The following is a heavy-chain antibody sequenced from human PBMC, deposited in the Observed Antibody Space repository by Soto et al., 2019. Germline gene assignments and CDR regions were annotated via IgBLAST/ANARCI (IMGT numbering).Heavy chain of an antibody. CDR1: GGSFSGYY. CDR3: ARAPGDYFDY. Sequence: SETLSLTCAVYGGSFSGYYWSLIRQPPGKGLEWIGEINHSGSTNYNPSLKSRVTISVDTSKNQFSLKLSSVTAADTAVYYCARAPGDYFDYWGQGTLVTVSS. V-gene: IGHV4-34*01. J-gene: IGHJ4*02. CDR2: INHSGST.